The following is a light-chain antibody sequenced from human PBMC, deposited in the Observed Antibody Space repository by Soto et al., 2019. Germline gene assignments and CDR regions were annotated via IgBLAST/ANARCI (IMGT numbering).Light chain of an antibody. V-gene: IGLV2-14*03. CDR2: DVS. Sequence: QSALTQPASVSGSPGQSITISCAGTGSDVDAYDYVSWYQHHPGRAPKLVISDVSDRPSGISNRFSGSKSGNTASLTISELQAEDEADYYCSSYTASSSWVFGGGTKLTVL. J-gene: IGLJ3*02. CDR3: SSYTASSSWV. CDR1: GSDVDAYDY.